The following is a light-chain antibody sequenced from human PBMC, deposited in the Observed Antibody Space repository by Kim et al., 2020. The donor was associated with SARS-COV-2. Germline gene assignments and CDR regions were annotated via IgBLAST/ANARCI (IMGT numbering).Light chain of an antibody. J-gene: IGKJ2*01. CDR3: HQYGRSPYT. V-gene: IGKV3-20*01. Sequence: LSPRRTATPSCRGSPGLNRNYLAWYQQKPGQGSRFLIYGASHRANGIPDRFSGSGFGTDFSLTIMRLVPGDFAVYYCHQYGRSPYTFGQGTKLEI. CDR2: GAS. CDR1: PGLNRNY.